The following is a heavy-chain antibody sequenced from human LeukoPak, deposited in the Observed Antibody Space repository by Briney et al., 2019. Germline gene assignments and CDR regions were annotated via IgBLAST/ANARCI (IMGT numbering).Heavy chain of an antibody. Sequence: GESLKISCKGSGYRFTDYWIAWVRQMPGKGLEWMGIIYPGDSDSRYSPSFQGQVTSSADKSISTAYLQWSSLKASDTAMYYCARGHHVVVATATWASDAFDLWGQGTLVTVSS. CDR2: IYPGDSDS. V-gene: IGHV5-51*01. J-gene: IGHJ3*01. D-gene: IGHD2-21*02. CDR3: ARGHHVVVATATWASDAFDL. CDR1: GYRFTDYW.